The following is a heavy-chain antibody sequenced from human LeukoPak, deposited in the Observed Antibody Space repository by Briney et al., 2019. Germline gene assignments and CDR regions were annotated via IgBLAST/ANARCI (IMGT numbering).Heavy chain of an antibody. V-gene: IGHV4-39*02. Sequence: SETLSLTCTVSGDSISSSSYYWEWIRQPPGKGLEWIGSTFYSGSTYYNPSLKSRVTISVDTSKNQFSLKLSSVTAADTAVYYCARDVWFGAGRTFDYWGQGTLVTVSS. CDR1: GDSISSSSYY. J-gene: IGHJ4*02. D-gene: IGHD3-10*01. CDR3: ARDVWFGAGRTFDY. CDR2: TFYSGST.